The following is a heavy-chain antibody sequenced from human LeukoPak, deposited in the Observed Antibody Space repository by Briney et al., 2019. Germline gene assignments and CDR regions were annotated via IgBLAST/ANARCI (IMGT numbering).Heavy chain of an antibody. Sequence: GGSLRLSCAASGFTVSSNYMSWVRQAPGKGLDWVSVIYSGGSTYYADSVKGRFTISRDNSKNTLYLQMNSLRAEDTAVHYCARGHDYDSSVAYWGQGTLVTVSS. D-gene: IGHD3-22*01. CDR1: GFTVSSNY. V-gene: IGHV3-66*01. CDR3: ARGHDYDSSVAY. CDR2: IYSGGST. J-gene: IGHJ4*02.